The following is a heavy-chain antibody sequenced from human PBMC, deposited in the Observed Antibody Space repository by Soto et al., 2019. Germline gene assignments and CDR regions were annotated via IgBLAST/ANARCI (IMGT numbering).Heavy chain of an antibody. D-gene: IGHD6-19*01. CDR3: ARAPRLGSGWALFDY. CDR2: IIPILGIA. J-gene: IGHJ4*02. Sequence: QVQLVQSWAEVQKPGSSVKVSCKASGGTFSSYTISWVRQAPGQGLEWMGRIIPILGIANYAQKFQGRVTITADKSTSTAYMELSSLRSEDTAVYYCARAPRLGSGWALFDYWGQGTLVTVSS. CDR1: GGTFSSYT. V-gene: IGHV1-69*02.